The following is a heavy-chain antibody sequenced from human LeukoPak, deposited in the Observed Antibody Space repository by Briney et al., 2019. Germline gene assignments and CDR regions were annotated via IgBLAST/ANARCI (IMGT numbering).Heavy chain of an antibody. CDR1: GGSISSYY. CDR3: ARELGYGSGKYNWFDP. V-gene: IGHV4-59*01. CDR2: IYYSGST. Sequence: SETPSLTCTVSGGSISSYYWSWIRQPPGKGLEWIGYIYYSGSTNYNPSLKSRVTISVDTSKNQFSLKLSSVTAADTAVYYCARELGYGSGKYNWFDPWGQGTLVTVSS. D-gene: IGHD3-10*01. J-gene: IGHJ5*02.